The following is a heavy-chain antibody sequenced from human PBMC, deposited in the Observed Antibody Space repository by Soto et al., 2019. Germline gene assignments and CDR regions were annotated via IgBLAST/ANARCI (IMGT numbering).Heavy chain of an antibody. D-gene: IGHD3-10*01. CDR1: GFTFSNAW. Sequence: GGSLRLSCAASGFTFSNAWMNWVRQAPAKGLEWVAFISYDGSNQYYGDSVKDRFTISRDNSKNTLYLQMDSLRTEDTAVYYCSKEKRYYGSGSYFTYYGMDAWGQGTTVTVSS. CDR3: SKEKRYYGSGSYFTYYGMDA. V-gene: IGHV3-30*18. CDR2: ISYDGSNQ. J-gene: IGHJ6*02.